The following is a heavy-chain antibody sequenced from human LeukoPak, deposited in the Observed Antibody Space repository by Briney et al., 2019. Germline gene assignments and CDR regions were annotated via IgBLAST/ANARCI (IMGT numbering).Heavy chain of an antibody. CDR1: GFTFSSYS. CDR2: IYSGGST. V-gene: IGHV3-53*01. J-gene: IGHJ2*01. D-gene: IGHD4-23*01. CDR3: ARADGGNSYWYFDL. Sequence: GGSLRLSCAASGFTFSSYSMNWVRQAPGKGLEWVSVIYSGGSTYYADSVKGRFTISRDNSKNTLYLQMNSLRAEDTAVYYCARADGGNSYWYFDLWGRGTLVTVSS.